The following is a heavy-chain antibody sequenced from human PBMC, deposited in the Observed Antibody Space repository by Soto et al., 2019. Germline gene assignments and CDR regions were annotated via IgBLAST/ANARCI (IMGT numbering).Heavy chain of an antibody. J-gene: IGHJ4*02. V-gene: IGHV3-23*01. D-gene: IGHD1-26*01. CDR2: IDGGGFNT. Sequence: EVQLLESGGGLVQPGGSLRLSCAASEFTFNHYAMARFRQAPGKGLEWVPTIDGGGFNTHYADSVKGRFTISRDNSKNTLYLQMNGLRAEDTAVYYCVKDVGIIMFDYWGQGTLVTVSS. CDR1: EFTFNHYA. CDR3: VKDVGIIMFDY.